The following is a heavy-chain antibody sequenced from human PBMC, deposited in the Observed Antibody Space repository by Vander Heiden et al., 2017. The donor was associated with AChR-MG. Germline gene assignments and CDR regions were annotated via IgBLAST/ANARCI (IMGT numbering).Heavy chain of an antibody. J-gene: IGHJ4*02. V-gene: IGHV3-23*01. CDR3: AKSRGLEYVGSGYPGYFDH. D-gene: IGHD3-3*01. CDR2: ISGSGVST. CDR1: GFTFNSYA. Sequence: EGQLLESGGDLVQRGGFLRTSCAASGFTFNSYAMKWVRQATGKGLEWVSTISGSGVSTYYAASVKGLFTISRDNSKNTLYLQMNSLRAEDTAIYYCAKSRGLEYVGSGYPGYFDHWGQGTLVTVSS.